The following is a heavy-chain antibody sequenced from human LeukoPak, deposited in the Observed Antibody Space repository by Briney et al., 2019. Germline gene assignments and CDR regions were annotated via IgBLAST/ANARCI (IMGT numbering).Heavy chain of an antibody. V-gene: IGHV3-21*06. CDR2: ISSSGSHI. Sequence: GGSLRLSCAASGFTLSIYSMNWVRQAPGKGLEWVSCISSSGSHIYYSDSVKGRFTISRDNAKNPLYLQMNSLRAEDTAVYYCAGLPDLALTPSAPVGFDPWGRGTLVTVSS. J-gene: IGHJ5*02. CDR1: GFTLSIYS. CDR3: AGLPDLALTPSAPVGFDP. D-gene: IGHD2-8*01.